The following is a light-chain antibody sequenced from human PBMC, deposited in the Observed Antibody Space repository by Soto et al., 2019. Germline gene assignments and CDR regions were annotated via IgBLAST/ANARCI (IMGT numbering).Light chain of an antibody. CDR1: QGIRND. J-gene: IGKJ1*01. Sequence: IQMTQSPSSLSASVVDIVTINCRASQGIRNDLGWYQQKPGNAPKLLIYAASSLQSGVPSRFSGSGSGTEFTLTISSLQPDDFATYYCQHYNSYSEACGQGTKGDI. CDR3: QHYNSYSEA. V-gene: IGKV1-17*01. CDR2: AAS.